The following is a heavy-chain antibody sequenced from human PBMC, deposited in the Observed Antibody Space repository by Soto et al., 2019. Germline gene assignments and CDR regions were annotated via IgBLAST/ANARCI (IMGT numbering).Heavy chain of an antibody. D-gene: IGHD3-22*01. J-gene: IGHJ4*02. CDR2: IWCGGSNK. V-gene: IGHV3-33*01. CDR3: ARKGYYDSSGYAFDY. CDR1: GFTFRSYG. Sequence: SLRLSCAAAGFTFRSYGMHRVRQAPRQGLERAAGIWCGGSNKYYADSVKGRFTISRDNSNNTLYLQMNSLRAEDTAVYYCARKGYYDSSGYAFDYRGQGTLVTVSS.